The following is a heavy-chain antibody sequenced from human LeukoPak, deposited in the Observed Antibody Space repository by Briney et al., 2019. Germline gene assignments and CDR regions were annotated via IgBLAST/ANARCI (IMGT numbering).Heavy chain of an antibody. CDR3: ARDRQWLPRAHVFDI. V-gene: IGHV1-69*13. CDR1: GGTFSSYA. CDR2: IIPIFGTA. Sequence: ASVKVSCKASGGTFSSYAISWVRQAPGQGLEWMGGIIPIFGTANYAQKFQGRVTITADESTSTAYMELSSLRSEDTAVYYCARDRQWLPRAHVFDIWGQGTMVTVSS. D-gene: IGHD6-19*01. J-gene: IGHJ3*02.